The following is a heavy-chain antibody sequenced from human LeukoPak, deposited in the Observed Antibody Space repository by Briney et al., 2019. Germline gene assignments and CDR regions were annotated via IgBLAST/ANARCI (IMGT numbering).Heavy chain of an antibody. CDR1: GVTFSVHW. Sequence: GGSLRLSCALSGVTFSVHWMHWVRKPPGKGLFWVANMDPYGTDINYADSVRGRFTISRDNAKHTLYLEMNSLRAEEEGTYYCVRGTRGVRGIDYWGQGTLVHVSS. J-gene: IGHJ4*02. V-gene: IGHV3-74*01. CDR2: MDPYGTDI. D-gene: IGHD2-2*01. CDR3: VRGTRGVRGIDY.